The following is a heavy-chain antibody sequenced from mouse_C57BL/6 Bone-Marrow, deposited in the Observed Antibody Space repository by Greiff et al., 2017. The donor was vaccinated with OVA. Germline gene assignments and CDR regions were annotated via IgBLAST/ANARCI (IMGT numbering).Heavy chain of an antibody. J-gene: IGHJ1*03. V-gene: IGHV1-81*01. CDR3: ARSPGWYFDV. Sequence: QVQLQQSGAELARPGASVKLSCKASGYTFTSYGISWVKQRTGQGLEWIGEIYPRSGNTYYNEKFKGKATLTADKSSSTAYMQLSSLTSEDSAVYYCARSPGWYFDVWGTGTTVTVSS. CDR2: IYPRSGNT. CDR1: GYTFTSYG.